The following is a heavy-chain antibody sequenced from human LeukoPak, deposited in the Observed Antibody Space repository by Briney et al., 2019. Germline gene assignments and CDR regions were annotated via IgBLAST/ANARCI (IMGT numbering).Heavy chain of an antibody. V-gene: IGHV3-30*18. CDR3: AKVLGVGPYYYYGMDV. CDR2: ISYDGSNK. Sequence: GGSLRLSCAASGFTFSSYGMHWVRQAPGKGLEWVAVISYDGSNKYYADSVKGRFTISRDNPKNTLYLQMNSLRAEDTAVYYCAKVLGVGPYYYYGMDVWGQGTTVTVSS. D-gene: IGHD2-8*01. J-gene: IGHJ6*02. CDR1: GFTFSSYG.